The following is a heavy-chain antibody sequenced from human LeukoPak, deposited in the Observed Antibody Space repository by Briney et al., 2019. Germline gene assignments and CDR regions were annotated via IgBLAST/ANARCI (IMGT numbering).Heavy chain of an antibody. J-gene: IGHJ6*02. V-gene: IGHV3-7*04. D-gene: IGHD4-17*01. CDR2: IKQDGSEK. CDR3: ARGLYGDYYYGMDV. CDR1: GFTFSSYW. Sequence: GGSLRLSCAASGFTFSSYWMSWVRQAPGKGLEWVANIKQDGSEKYYVDSVKGRFTISRDNAKDSLYLQMNSLRAEDTAVYYCARGLYGDYYYGMDVWGQGTPVTVSS.